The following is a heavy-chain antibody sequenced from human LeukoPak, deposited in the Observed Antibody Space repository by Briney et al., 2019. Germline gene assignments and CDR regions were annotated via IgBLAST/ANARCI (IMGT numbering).Heavy chain of an antibody. CDR1: GYSFTSYW. Sequence: GESLKISCKGSGYSFTSYWIGWVRQMPGKGLEWMGIIYPGDSDTRYSPSFQGQVTISADKSISTAYLQWSSLKASDTAMYYCARWGNEMNDYRIYYFDCWGQGTLVTVSS. CDR2: IYPGDSDT. V-gene: IGHV5-51*01. J-gene: IGHJ4*02. CDR3: ARWGNEMNDYRIYYFDC. D-gene: IGHD4-11*01.